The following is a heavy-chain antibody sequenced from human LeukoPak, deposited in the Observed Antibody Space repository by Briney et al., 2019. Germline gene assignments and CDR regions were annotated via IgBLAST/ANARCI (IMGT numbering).Heavy chain of an antibody. V-gene: IGHV4-61*02. Sequence: PSQTLSLTCTVSGGSISSGSYYWSWIRQPAGKGLEWIGRIYTSGSTNYNPSLKSRVTISVDTSKNQFSLKLSSVTAADTAVYYCARGGYDMRFDPWGQGTLVTVSS. CDR2: IYTSGST. D-gene: IGHD3-3*01. CDR3: ARGGYDMRFDP. J-gene: IGHJ5*02. CDR1: GGSISSGSYY.